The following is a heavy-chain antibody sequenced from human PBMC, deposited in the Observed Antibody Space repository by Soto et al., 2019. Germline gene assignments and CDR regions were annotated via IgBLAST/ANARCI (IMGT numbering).Heavy chain of an antibody. CDR1: GFTFSDNW. J-gene: IGHJ5*02. D-gene: IGHD6-13*01. CDR2: IKPDGSEQ. Sequence: GSLRLSCAASGFTFSDNWMNWVRQAPGKGLEWVATIKPDGSEQDYVEIVKGRFTISRDNAKNSLFLQMNSLRAEDTAVYYCATVPWTAAASWGQGTLVTVSS. V-gene: IGHV3-7*01. CDR3: ATVPWTAAAS.